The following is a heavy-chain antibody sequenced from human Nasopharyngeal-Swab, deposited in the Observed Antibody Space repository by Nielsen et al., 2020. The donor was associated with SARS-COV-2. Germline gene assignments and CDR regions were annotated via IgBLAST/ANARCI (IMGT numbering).Heavy chain of an antibody. J-gene: IGHJ4*02. D-gene: IGHD6-13*01. V-gene: IGHV5-51*01. CDR1: GYRFSSFW. CDR3: ARLGSSWLDYYDY. Sequence: KVSCKVSGYRFSSFWIAWVRQMPGKGLEWMGIIYPGDSDTRYSLSFQGQVTMSVDKSISTAYLQWTSLKASDSARYYCARLGSSWLDYYDYWGQGTPVTVPS. CDR2: IYPGDSDT.